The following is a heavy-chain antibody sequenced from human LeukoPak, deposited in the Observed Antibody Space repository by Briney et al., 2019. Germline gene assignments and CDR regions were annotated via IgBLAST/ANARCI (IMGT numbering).Heavy chain of an antibody. CDR2: IRSKANSYAT. CDR3: TRPGFLTGYYLYYYYYVDV. V-gene: IGHV3-73*01. J-gene: IGHJ6*03. Sequence: PGGSLRLSCAGSGFTFSSYAMHWVRHASGKGLEWVGRIRSKANSYATAYAASVKGRFTISRDDSKNTAYLQMNSLKTEDTAVYYCTRPGFLTGYYLYYYYYVDVWGKGTKVTVSS. D-gene: IGHD3-9*01. CDR1: GFTFSSYA.